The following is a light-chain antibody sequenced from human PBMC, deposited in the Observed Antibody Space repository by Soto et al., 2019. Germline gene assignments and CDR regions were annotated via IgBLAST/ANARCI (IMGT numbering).Light chain of an antibody. V-gene: IGKV1-5*01. CDR1: QSISSW. J-gene: IGKJ1*01. Sequence: DIQMTQSPSTLSASVGDRVTITCRASQSISSWLAWYQQKPGKAPKLLIYDASSMVSGVPSRFSGSGSGTEFTLTISSLQPDDFATHCCQQLNNYWTFGRGTKVEIK. CDR2: DAS. CDR3: QQLNNYWT.